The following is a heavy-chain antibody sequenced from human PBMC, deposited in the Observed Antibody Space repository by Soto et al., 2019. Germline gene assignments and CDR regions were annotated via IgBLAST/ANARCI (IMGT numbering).Heavy chain of an antibody. CDR1: GGSIRPYY. V-gene: IGHV4-59*12. D-gene: IGHD6-6*01. J-gene: IGHJ4*02. Sequence: SETLSLTCTVFGGSIRPYYWSWIRQPPGKELERIGYIYYTGSTNYSPSLKSRVTMSLDTSKNLLSLRLNSVTAADTAVYYCARGSPLSSSFPLDSWGQGSLVTVSS. CDR2: IYYTGST. CDR3: ARGSPLSSSFPLDS.